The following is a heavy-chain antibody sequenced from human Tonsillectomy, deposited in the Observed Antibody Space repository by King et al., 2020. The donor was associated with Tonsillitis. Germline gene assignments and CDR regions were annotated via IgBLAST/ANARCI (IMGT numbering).Heavy chain of an antibody. Sequence: TLKESGRTLVKPPQTLTLTCTFSGFSLSTNEVGVGWIRQPPGKALEWLALIYWDGDKRYSPSLRSRLTISKDTSKNQVVLTMTNMDPVDTATYYCAHIIITYRDAFHVSRQCTIITVSS. D-gene: IGHD1-20*01. V-gene: IGHV2-5*02. CDR1: GFSLSTNEVG. CDR2: IYWDGDK. CDR3: AHIIITYRDAFHV. J-gene: IGHJ3*01.